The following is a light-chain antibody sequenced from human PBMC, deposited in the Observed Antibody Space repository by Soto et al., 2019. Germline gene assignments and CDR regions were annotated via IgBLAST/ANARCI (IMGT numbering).Light chain of an antibody. CDR2: EAS. V-gene: IGKV1-13*02. CDR1: QDINSY. Sequence: AIQLTQSPSSLSASIGDRVTITCRASQDINSYLAWYQQKPGKAPNLLIYEASILQRGVPSRFSGSISGTDLTLSISCLQADDFAIHRCQQSPSYPSTVGGGTKVNIK. J-gene: IGKJ4*01. CDR3: QQSPSYPST.